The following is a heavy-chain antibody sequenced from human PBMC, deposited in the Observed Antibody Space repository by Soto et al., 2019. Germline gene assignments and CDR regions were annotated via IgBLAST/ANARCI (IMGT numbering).Heavy chain of an antibody. CDR3: ARARNRYFDY. J-gene: IGHJ4*02. Sequence: NPSETLSLTCNVSGGSMTTGSYFWSWIRQPPGKGLEWIGYVFRSGSVNYSPSFKSRVTISIDTSKNQFSLMLKSVTAADTAAYFCARARNRYFDYWGQGALVTVSS. V-gene: IGHV4-61*01. CDR1: GGSMTTGSYF. CDR2: VFRSGSV. D-gene: IGHD1-1*01.